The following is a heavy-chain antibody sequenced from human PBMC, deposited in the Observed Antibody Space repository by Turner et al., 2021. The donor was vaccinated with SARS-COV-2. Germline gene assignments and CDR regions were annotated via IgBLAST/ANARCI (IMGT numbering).Heavy chain of an antibody. V-gene: IGHV3-30*04. CDR2: ISYDGSNK. Sequence: QVQLVESGGGVVQPGRSLSLSCSASGFTFSGYAMHWVRQAPGKGLEWVAVISYDGSNKYYADSVKGRFTISRDNSKNTLYLQMNSLRAEDTAVYFCARGEYYYGSSGYYNPNWFDPWGQGTLVTVSS. J-gene: IGHJ5*02. D-gene: IGHD3-22*01. CDR1: GFTFSGYA. CDR3: ARGEYYYGSSGYYNPNWFDP.